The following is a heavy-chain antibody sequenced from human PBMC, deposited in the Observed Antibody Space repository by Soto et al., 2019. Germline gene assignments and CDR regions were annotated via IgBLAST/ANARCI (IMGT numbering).Heavy chain of an antibody. CDR1: GGFLTRNNR. CDR2: IYRTGST. J-gene: IGHJ4*02. D-gene: IGHD1-7*01. Sequence: PSGALFPTCAVSGGFLTRNNRWALGRQPPGQGLEWIGEIYRTGSTNYNPSLKSRVTISLDKSENQFSLKVTSLTAADTAVYYCASRDPGTSVDYWGQGTLVTVSS. V-gene: IGHV4-4*02. CDR3: ASRDPGTSVDY.